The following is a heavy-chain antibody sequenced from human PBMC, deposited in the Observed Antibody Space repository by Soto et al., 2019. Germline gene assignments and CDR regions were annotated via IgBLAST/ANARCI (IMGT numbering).Heavy chain of an antibody. CDR2: MSHDAFSQ. CDR3: ASDFLRRADHGYGMDV. J-gene: IGHJ6*02. D-gene: IGHD6-25*01. Sequence: QEQWVESWGGVVQPGGSLRLSCKVSGCLITHYAIQWVRQATGKCLQWVAVMSHDAFSQHIIASLRDRYSLSRDDSENTVHLQLDNLRVEDTATFYCASDFLRRADHGYGMDVWCQGTTVTVS. CDR1: GCLITHYA. V-gene: IGHV3-33*05.